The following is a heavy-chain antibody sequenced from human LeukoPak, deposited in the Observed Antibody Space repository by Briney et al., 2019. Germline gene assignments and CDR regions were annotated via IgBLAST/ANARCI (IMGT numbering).Heavy chain of an antibody. D-gene: IGHD3-10*01. J-gene: IGHJ4*02. CDR2: IYYSGST. CDR1: GGSINDYY. V-gene: IGHV4-59*01. Sequence: MASETLSLTCTVSGGSINDYYWTWIRQPPGKGLEWIGYIYYSGSTNYNPSLKSRVTISVDTSKNQFSLKLNSVTAADTAVYYCARGDYNGGNRYFDYWGQGALATVSP. CDR3: ARGDYNGGNRYFDY.